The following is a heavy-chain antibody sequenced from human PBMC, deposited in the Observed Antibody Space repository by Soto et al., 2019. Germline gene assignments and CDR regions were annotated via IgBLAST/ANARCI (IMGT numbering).Heavy chain of an antibody. Sequence: PGESLKISCKGAGYRFSSYWIAWVRQMPGKGLEWMGIIYPGDSDTIYSPSFQGQVTMSVDKSNSTAYLQWSSLKASDTAMYYCARQGSNGADYYYYMDAWGQGTTVTVSS. D-gene: IGHD2-8*01. CDR3: ARQGSNGADYYYYMDA. J-gene: IGHJ6*02. V-gene: IGHV5-51*01. CDR1: GYRFSSYW. CDR2: IYPGDSDT.